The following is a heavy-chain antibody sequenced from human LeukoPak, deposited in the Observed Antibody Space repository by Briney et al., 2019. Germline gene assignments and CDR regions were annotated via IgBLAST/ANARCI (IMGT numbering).Heavy chain of an antibody. D-gene: IGHD3-16*01. CDR3: ARDGRDYADTFDY. CDR1: GFTFSSYS. CDR2: ISSSSSTI. V-gene: IGHV3-48*01. Sequence: LAGVSLRLSCAASGFTFSSYSMNWVRQAPGKGLEWVSYISSSSSTIYYADSVKGRFTISRDNAKNSLYLQMNSLRAEDTAVYYCARDGRDYADTFDYWGQGTLVTVSS. J-gene: IGHJ4*02.